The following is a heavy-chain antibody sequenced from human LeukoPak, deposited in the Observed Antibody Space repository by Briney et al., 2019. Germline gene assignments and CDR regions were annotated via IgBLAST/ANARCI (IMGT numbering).Heavy chain of an antibody. J-gene: IGHJ3*02. Sequence: GGSLRLSCAASGFTFDDYAMHWVRQAPGKGLEWVSGISWNSGSIGYADSVKGRFTISRDNAKNSLYLQMNSLRAEDTALYYCAKATTVTTFHAFDIWGQGTMVTVSS. V-gene: IGHV3-9*01. CDR3: AKATTVTTFHAFDI. CDR2: ISWNSGSI. D-gene: IGHD4-17*01. CDR1: GFTFDDYA.